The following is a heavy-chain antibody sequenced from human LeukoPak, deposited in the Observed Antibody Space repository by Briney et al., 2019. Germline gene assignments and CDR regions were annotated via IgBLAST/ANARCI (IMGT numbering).Heavy chain of an antibody. CDR1: GDSISDGAYY. Sequence: SQTLSLTCTVSGDSISDGAYYWSWIRQPPGKGLEWIGYIYHSGSTYYNPSLKSRVTISVDRSKNQFSLKLSSVTAADTAVYYCARDSIAAAGTRYFQHWGQGTLVTVSS. CDR2: IYHSGST. D-gene: IGHD6-13*01. J-gene: IGHJ1*01. CDR3: ARDSIAAAGTRYFQH. V-gene: IGHV4-30-2*01.